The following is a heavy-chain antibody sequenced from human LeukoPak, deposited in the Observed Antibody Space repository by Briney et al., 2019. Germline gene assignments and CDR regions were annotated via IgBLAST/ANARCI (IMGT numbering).Heavy chain of an antibody. Sequence: GASVTVSCKASGYTFTSYAIHWVRQAPGQRLEWMGWISAGNGNTKYSQNFQGRVTFISNTSATTAFMELSRLRSEDAAVYYCARDSGSGNNDYWGQGTLVTVSS. V-gene: IGHV1-3*01. D-gene: IGHD1-26*01. CDR1: GYTFTSYA. J-gene: IGHJ4*02. CDR3: ARDSGSGNNDY. CDR2: ISAGNGNT.